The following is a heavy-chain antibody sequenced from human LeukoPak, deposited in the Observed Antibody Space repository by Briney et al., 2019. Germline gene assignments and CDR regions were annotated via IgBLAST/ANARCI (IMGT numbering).Heavy chain of an antibody. CDR3: AKDGGGDCYFHY. D-gene: IGHD2-21*02. J-gene: IGHJ4*02. CDR1: GFTFSSYW. Sequence: PGGSLRLSCAASGFTFSSYWMHWVRQAPGKGLEWVAVISSDGTHKYYADSVQGRFTISRDHSKNTLYLQMNSLRDEDTAVYYCAKDGGGDCYFHYWGQGALVTVSS. V-gene: IGHV3-30*18. CDR2: ISSDGTHK.